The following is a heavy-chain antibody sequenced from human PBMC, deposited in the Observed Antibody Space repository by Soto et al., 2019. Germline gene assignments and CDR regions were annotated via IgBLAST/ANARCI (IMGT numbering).Heavy chain of an antibody. CDR2: ISSSGSTI. CDR3: ASLLPPAGPDYGDLNDY. J-gene: IGHJ4*02. V-gene: IGHV3-11*01. D-gene: IGHD4-17*01. Sequence: GGSLRLSCAASGFTFSDYYMSWIRQAPGKGLEWVSYISSSGSTIYYADSVKGRFTISRDNAKNSLYLQMNSLRAEDTAVYYCASLLPPAGPDYGDLNDYWGQGTLVTVSS. CDR1: GFTFSDYY.